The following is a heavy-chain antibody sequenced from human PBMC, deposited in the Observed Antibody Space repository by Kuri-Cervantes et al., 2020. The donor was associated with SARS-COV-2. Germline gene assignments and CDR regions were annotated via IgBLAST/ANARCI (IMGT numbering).Heavy chain of an antibody. V-gene: IGHV4-34*01. J-gene: IGHJ5*02. CDR1: GWSFSGYY. CDR3: AREVERIVVVPAAILSIVTSNWFDP. D-gene: IGHD2-2*02. Sequence: SETLSLTCAVYGWSFSGYYWSWIRQPPGKGLEWIGEINHSGSTNYNPSLKSRVTISVDTSKNQFTLKLSSVTAADTAVYYCAREVERIVVVPAAILSIVTSNWFDPWGQGTLVTVSS. CDR2: INHSGST.